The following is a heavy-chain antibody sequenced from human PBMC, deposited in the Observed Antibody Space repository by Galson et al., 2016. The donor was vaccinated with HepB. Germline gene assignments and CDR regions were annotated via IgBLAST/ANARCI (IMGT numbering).Heavy chain of an antibody. CDR1: GFSLTMTGVG. D-gene: IGHD5-18*01. CDR3: AHLDVDTPSRAILYYYYYMDV. J-gene: IGHJ6*03. CDR2: IYWDDDR. Sequence: PALVKPTQTLTLTCTFSGFSLTMTGVGVGWIRQPPGKALEWLGIIYWDDDRRYSPSLKSRLAITKDTSKNQVVLTMTNMDPVDTATYYCAHLDVDTPSRAILYYYYYMDVWGKGTTVTVSS. V-gene: IGHV2-5*02.